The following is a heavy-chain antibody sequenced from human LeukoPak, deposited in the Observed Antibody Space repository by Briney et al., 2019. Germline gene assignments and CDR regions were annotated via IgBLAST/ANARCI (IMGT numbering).Heavy chain of an antibody. CDR3: ARVVSGYQQNAFDI. CDR2: ISSRSTTI. J-gene: IGHJ3*02. Sequence: PGGSLRLSCAASGFTFSSYAMHWVRQAPGKGLEWVSYISSRSTTIYYADSVKGRFTISRDNAKNSLYLQMSSLRTEDTAVYYCARVVSGYQQNAFDIWGQGTMVTVSS. V-gene: IGHV3-48*01. CDR1: GFTFSSYA. D-gene: IGHD5-12*01.